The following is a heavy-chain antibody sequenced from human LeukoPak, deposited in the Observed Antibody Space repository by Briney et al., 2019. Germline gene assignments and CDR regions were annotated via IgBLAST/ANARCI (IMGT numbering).Heavy chain of an antibody. Sequence: GGSLRLSCAASGFTFSSYGMHWVRQAPGKGLGWVAFIRYDGSNKYYADSVKGRFTISRDNSKNTLYLQMNSLRAEDTAVYYCAKVWGSGSYYSSIFDYWGQGTLVTVSS. CDR2: IRYDGSNK. J-gene: IGHJ4*02. CDR3: AKVWGSGSYYSSIFDY. D-gene: IGHD3-10*01. CDR1: GFTFSSYG. V-gene: IGHV3-30*02.